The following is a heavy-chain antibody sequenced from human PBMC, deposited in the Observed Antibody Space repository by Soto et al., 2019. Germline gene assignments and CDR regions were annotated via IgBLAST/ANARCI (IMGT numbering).Heavy chain of an antibody. CDR1: GGSISSGGYY. J-gene: IGHJ6*02. CDR3: ARIGVPAAISYYGMDV. V-gene: IGHV4-31*03. D-gene: IGHD2-2*01. Sequence: SETLSLTCTVSGGSISSGGYYWSWIRQHPGKGLEWIGYIYYSGSTYYNPSLKSRVTISVDTSKNQFSLKLSSVTAADTAVYYCARIGVPAAISYYGMDVWGQGTTVTVSS. CDR2: IYYSGST.